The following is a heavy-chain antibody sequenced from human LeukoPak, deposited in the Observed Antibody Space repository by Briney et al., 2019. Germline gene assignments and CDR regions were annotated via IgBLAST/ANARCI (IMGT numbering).Heavy chain of an antibody. Sequence: PGGSLRLSCATSQFKFNNFGMTWVRQAPGKGLEWVSSITASGGRTQYADSVQGRFTISRDNSKNTLYLQMNSLRAEDTAVYYCAKDRDIILTGHGMDVWGQGTTVTVSS. CDR2: ITASGGRT. D-gene: IGHD3-9*01. V-gene: IGHV3-23*01. CDR3: AKDRDIILTGHGMDV. J-gene: IGHJ6*02. CDR1: QFKFNNFG.